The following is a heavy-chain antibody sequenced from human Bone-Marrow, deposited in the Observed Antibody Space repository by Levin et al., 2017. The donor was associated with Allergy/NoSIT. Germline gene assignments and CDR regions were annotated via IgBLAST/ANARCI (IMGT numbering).Heavy chain of an antibody. J-gene: IGHJ3*02. D-gene: IGHD2-15*01. Sequence: SCAASGFTFSGYWMTWVRQAPGKGLEWVANIKQGGSEKYYVDSVKGRFTISRDNAKNSLSLQMNSLRAEDTAVYYCARVGYCSGDSCYVGPEDAFDIWGQGTMVTVSS. CDR3: ARVGYCSGDSCYVGPEDAFDI. V-gene: IGHV3-7*01. CDR2: IKQGGSEK. CDR1: GFTFSGYW.